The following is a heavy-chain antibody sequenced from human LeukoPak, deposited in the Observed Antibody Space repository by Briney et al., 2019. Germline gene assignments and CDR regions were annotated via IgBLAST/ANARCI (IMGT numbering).Heavy chain of an antibody. Sequence: PGGSLRLSCAASGFTFDDYGMSWVRQAPGKGLEWVSGINWKGGSIGYADSVKGRFTISRDNAKNSLYLQMNSLRAEDTALYYCARDDSSITGTKRHWGQGTLVTVSS. J-gene: IGHJ4*02. CDR2: INWKGGSI. V-gene: IGHV3-20*04. CDR3: ARDDSSITGTKRH. D-gene: IGHD1-7*01. CDR1: GFTFDDYG.